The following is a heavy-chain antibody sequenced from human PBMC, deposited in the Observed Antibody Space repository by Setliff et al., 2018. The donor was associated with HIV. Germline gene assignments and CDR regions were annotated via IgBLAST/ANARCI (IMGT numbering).Heavy chain of an antibody. D-gene: IGHD3-3*01. V-gene: IGHV3-23*01. CDR1: GFTFSSYA. J-gene: IGHJ5*02. CDR2: ISGSGDTT. Sequence: GGSLRLSCAASGFTFSSYAMSWVRQAPAKGLERVSGISGSGDTTNYADSVKGRFTISRDNSKNTLYLQMNSLRAEDTAVYYCAKAQWLLSHWGFDPWGQGTLVTVSS. CDR3: AKAQWLLSHWGFDP.